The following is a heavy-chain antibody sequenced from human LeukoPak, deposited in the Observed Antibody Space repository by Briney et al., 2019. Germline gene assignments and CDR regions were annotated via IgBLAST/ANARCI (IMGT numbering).Heavy chain of an antibody. J-gene: IGHJ6*03. CDR1: GFTFSSHG. CDR2: ISGSGDNT. Sequence: GGSLRLSCAASGFTFSSHGMSWVRQAPGKGLEWVSGISGSGDNTYYAESVEGRVTISRDNSKNTLYLQMNGLRAVDTAVYYCAKCEGDYYYYMDVWGKGTTVTISS. V-gene: IGHV3-23*01. CDR3: AKCEGDYYYYMDV.